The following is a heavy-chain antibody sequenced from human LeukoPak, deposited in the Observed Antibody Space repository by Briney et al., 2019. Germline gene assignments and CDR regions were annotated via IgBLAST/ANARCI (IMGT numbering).Heavy chain of an antibody. CDR1: GFTFSNFA. D-gene: IGHD3-10*01. CDR3: AKDLDTVVRGVFDY. V-gene: IGHV3-23*01. J-gene: IGHJ4*02. CDR2: IGGGGRRT. Sequence: GSLRLSCAVSGFTFSNFAMSWVRQAPGKGLEWVSAIGGGGRRTYYADSVEGRFTISRDNSKNTLYLQMNSLRAEDTAVYYCAKDLDTVVRGVFDYWGQGILVTVSS.